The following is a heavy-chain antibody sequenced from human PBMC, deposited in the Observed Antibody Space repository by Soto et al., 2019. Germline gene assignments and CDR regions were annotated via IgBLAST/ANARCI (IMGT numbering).Heavy chain of an antibody. CDR1: GDSVSSNSAA. Sequence: SQTLSLTCATSGDSVSSNSAAWNWIRQSPSRGLEWLGRTYYRSKWYNDYAVSVKSRITINPDTSKNQYSLQLNSVTPEDTAVYYFARDILKAGLRGFYYYYGMDVWGQGTTVTV. D-gene: IGHD4-17*01. V-gene: IGHV6-1*01. CDR3: ARDILKAGLRGFYYYYGMDV. CDR2: TYYRSKWYN. J-gene: IGHJ6*02.